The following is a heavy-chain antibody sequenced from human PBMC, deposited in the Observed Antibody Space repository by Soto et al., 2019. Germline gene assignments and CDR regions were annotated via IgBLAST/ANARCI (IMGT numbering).Heavy chain of an antibody. Sequence: LRLSCAGSGFNIKDYGMYWVRQAPGKGLEWVAVIWYDGSNKYYADSVKGRFTISRDNSKNTLYLQMNSLRAEDTAVYYFASFHFYDNAAPPHWGPVTLVTVSS. CDR1: GFNIKDYG. V-gene: IGHV3-33*01. D-gene: IGHD3-22*01. J-gene: IGHJ4*02. CDR3: ASFHFYDNAAPPH. CDR2: IWYDGSNK.